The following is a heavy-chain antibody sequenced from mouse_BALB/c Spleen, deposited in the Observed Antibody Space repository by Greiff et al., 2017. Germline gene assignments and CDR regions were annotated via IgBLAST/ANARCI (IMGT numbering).Heavy chain of an antibody. J-gene: IGHJ2*01. V-gene: IGHV5-6-5*01. CDR3: ARANRYDGFDY. Sequence: EVQVVESGGGLVKPGGSLKLSCAASGFTFSSYAMSWVRQTPEKRLEWVASISSGGSTYYPDSVKGRFTISRDNARNILYLQMSSLRSEDTAMYYCARANRYDGFDYWGQGTTLTVSS. CDR1: GFTFSSYA. D-gene: IGHD2-14*01. CDR2: ISSGGST.